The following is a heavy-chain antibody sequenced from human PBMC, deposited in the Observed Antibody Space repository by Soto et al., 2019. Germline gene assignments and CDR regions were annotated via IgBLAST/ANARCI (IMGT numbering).Heavy chain of an antibody. D-gene: IGHD3-16*01. CDR1: GFTFGSYW. J-gene: IGHJ3*02. CDR2: IKQDGSEK. CDR3: ARVTVWTDAIDI. V-gene: IGHV3-7*01. Sequence: GGSLGLSCAASGFTFGSYWMSWVRQAPGKGLEWVANIKQDGSEKYYVDSVKGRFTISRDNAKNSLYLQMNSLRAEDTAVYYCARVTVWTDAIDIWGQGTMVXVSS.